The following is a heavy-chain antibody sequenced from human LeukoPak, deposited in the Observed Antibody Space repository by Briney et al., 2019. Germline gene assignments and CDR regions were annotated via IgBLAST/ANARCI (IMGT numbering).Heavy chain of an antibody. CDR2: ISGNGGST. V-gene: IGHV3-23*01. J-gene: IGHJ4*02. CDR3: AKDLRPPLSAAGTAGGPDY. CDR1: GFTFSSYA. D-gene: IGHD6-13*01. Sequence: GGSLRLSCAASGFTFSSYAMTWVRQAPGKGLEWVSTISGNGGSTYYADSVKGRFTISRDNSNNTLYLQMNSLRADDTAVYYCAKDLRPPLSAAGTAGGPDYWGQGTLVTVSS.